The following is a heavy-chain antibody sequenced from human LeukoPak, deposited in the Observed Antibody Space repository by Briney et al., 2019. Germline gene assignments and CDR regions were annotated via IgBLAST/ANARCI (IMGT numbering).Heavy chain of an antibody. Sequence: SETLSLTCTVSGGSISSSSYYWGWIRQPPGKGLEWIGSIYYSGSTYYNPSLKSRVTISVDTSKNQFSLKLSSVTAADTAVYYCGIAARRGGGYMDVWGKGTTVTVSS. CDR2: IYYSGST. J-gene: IGHJ6*03. CDR3: GIAARRGGGYMDV. V-gene: IGHV4-39*01. CDR1: GGSISSSSYY. D-gene: IGHD6-6*01.